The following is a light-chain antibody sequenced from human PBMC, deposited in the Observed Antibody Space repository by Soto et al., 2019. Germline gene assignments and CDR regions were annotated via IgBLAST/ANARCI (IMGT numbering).Light chain of an antibody. V-gene: IGLV2-8*01. CDR1: SSDIGGYNY. CDR2: GVT. Sequence: QSALTQPPSASGAPGQSVTISCTGTSSDIGGYNYVPWYQQHPGKAPKLMIYGVTKRPSGVPDRFSGSKSGITDSLTVSGLQAEDEADYYCSSYAGSNNFVVFGVGTKVTVL. CDR3: SSYAGSNNFVV. J-gene: IGLJ2*01.